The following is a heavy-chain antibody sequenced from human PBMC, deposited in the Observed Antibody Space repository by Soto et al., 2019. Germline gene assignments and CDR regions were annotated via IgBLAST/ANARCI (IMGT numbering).Heavy chain of an antibody. D-gene: IGHD2-15*01. Sequence: QVQLVQSGAEVKKPGASVKVSCKASGYTFTSYGISWVRQAPGQGLEWMGWISAYNGNTNYAQKLQGRVTMTTDTSTSTAYMELRSLRSDDTAVYYCAMGVVVAATPDYYYYYGMDVWGQGTTVTVSS. CDR3: AMGVVVAATPDYYYYYGMDV. J-gene: IGHJ6*02. V-gene: IGHV1-18*01. CDR2: ISAYNGNT. CDR1: GYTFTSYG.